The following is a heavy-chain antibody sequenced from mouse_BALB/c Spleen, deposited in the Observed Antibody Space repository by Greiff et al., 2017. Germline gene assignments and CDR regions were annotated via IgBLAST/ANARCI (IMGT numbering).Heavy chain of an antibody. J-gene: IGHJ2*01. CDR2: IDPSDSET. D-gene: IGHD1-1*02. CDR1: GYTFTSYW. CDR3: ARKNYGFDY. V-gene: IGHV1-69*02. Sequence: QVQLQQPGAELVKPGAPVKLSCKASGYTFTSYWMNWVKQRPGRGLEWIGRIDPSDSETHYNQKFKDKATLTVDKSSSTAYIQLSSLTSEDSAVYYCARKNYGFDYWGQGTTLTVSS.